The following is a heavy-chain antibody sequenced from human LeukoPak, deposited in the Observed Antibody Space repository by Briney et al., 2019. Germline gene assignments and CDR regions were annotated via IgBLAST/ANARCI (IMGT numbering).Heavy chain of an antibody. D-gene: IGHD3-16*01. Sequence: SETLSLTCTVSGGSISNPNYYWSWIRQPAGKGLEWIGRIYASGSTNYNPSLKSRVTISVDTSKNQFSLKMTSVTAADTAVYYCARDFGETALPNWFDPWGQGTLVIVTS. CDR2: IYASGST. CDR1: GGSISNPNYY. J-gene: IGHJ5*02. CDR3: ARDFGETALPNWFDP. V-gene: IGHV4-61*02.